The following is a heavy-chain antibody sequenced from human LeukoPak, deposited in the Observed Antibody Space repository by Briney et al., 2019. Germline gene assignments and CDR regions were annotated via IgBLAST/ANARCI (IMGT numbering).Heavy chain of an antibody. J-gene: IGHJ4*02. V-gene: IGHV4-39*07. CDR2: IYYSGTT. CDR1: GGSIGKTSYY. D-gene: IGHD1-1*01. Sequence: SETLSLTCTVSGGSIGKTSYYWGWIRQPPGKGLEWIGNIYYSGTTYYNPSLKSRVTISVDASKNQFSLTLNSVTAADTAVYFCARFKQLGRSFDSWGLGSLVTVSS. CDR3: ARFKQLGRSFDS.